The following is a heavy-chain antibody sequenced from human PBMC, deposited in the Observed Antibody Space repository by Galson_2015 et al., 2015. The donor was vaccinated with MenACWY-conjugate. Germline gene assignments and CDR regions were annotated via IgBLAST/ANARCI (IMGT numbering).Heavy chain of an antibody. D-gene: IGHD1-26*01. V-gene: IGHV3-15*01. J-gene: IGHJ5*02. Sequence: SLRLSCAVSGFTFRNAWMTWVRQAPGKGLESVGRIKSYNDGGITDYAAPVKGRFIISRDDPKNTLYLHMNSLRTEDTAVYFCTTGIVGARTDWLDPWGQGALVTVSS. CDR2: IKSYNDGGIT. CDR1: GFTFRNAW. CDR3: TTGIVGARTDWLDP.